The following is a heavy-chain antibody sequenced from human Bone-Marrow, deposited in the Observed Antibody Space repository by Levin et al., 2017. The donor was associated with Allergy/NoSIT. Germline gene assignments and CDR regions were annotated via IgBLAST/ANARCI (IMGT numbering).Heavy chain of an antibody. Sequence: GGSLRLSCGASGFTFSNSYMSWIRQAPGKGLEWVAYISDAGYVKHYTDSVKGRFTVSRDNAKHSMFLQMNSLRPEDTAVYCGARDHGVAAGDTQFDLWGQGTLVTISS. D-gene: IGHD6-13*01. CDR1: GFTFSNSY. CDR2: ISDAGYVK. V-gene: IGHV3-11*01. J-gene: IGHJ5*02. CDR3: ARDHGVAAGDTQFDL.